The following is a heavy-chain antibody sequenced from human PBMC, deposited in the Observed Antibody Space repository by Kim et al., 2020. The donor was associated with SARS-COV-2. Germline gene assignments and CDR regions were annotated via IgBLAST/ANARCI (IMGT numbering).Heavy chain of an antibody. J-gene: IGHJ4*02. D-gene: IGHD3-22*01. V-gene: IGHV4-34*01. Sequence: SETLSLTCAVYGGSFSGYYWSWIRQPPGKGLEWIGEINHSGSTNYNPSLKSRVTISVDTSKNQFSLKLSSVTAADTAVYYCARNSPPYYYDSSGYYPYFDYWGQGTLVTVSS. CDR1: GGSFSGYY. CDR2: INHSGST. CDR3: ARNSPPYYYDSSGYYPYFDY.